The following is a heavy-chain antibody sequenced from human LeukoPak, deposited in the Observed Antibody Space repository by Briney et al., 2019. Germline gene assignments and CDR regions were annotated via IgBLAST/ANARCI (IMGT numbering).Heavy chain of an antibody. V-gene: IGHV4-39*01. CDR3: ARLAYSGSYPNYFDY. CDR1: GGSISNSGYY. CDR2: IYYRGGT. D-gene: IGHD1-26*01. J-gene: IGHJ4*02. Sequence: SETLSLTCTVSGGSISNSGYYWGWIRRSPGKGLEWIGTIYYRGGTYYNSSLKSRVTISVDTSKNQFSLRLTSVTAADTAVYYCARLAYSGSYPNYFDYWGQGTLVTVSS.